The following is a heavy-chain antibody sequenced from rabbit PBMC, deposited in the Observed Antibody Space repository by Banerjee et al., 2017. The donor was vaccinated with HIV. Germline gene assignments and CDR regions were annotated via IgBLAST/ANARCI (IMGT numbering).Heavy chain of an antibody. Sequence: QEQLEESGGDLVKPEGSLTLTCTASGFALSSYWMCWVRQVPGKGLEWIACINSNTGNTVYASWAKGPFTISKTSSTTVTLQMTSLTAADTATYFCARDLAGVIGWNFNLWGQGPSSPS. CDR3: ARDLAGVIGWNFNL. CDR1: GFALSSYW. D-gene: IGHD4-1*01. V-gene: IGHV1S45*01. CDR2: INSNTGNT. J-gene: IGHJ4*01.